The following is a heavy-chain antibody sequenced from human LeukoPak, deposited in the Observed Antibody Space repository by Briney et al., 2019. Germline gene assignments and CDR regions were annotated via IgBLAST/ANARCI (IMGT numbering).Heavy chain of an antibody. V-gene: IGHV1-24*01. J-gene: IGHJ4*02. CDR2: FDPEDGET. D-gene: IGHD6-13*01. Sequence: ASVKVSCKVSGYTLTELSMHWVRQAPGKGLEWMGGFDPEDGETIYAQKFQGRVTMTEDTSTDTAYMELSSLRSEDTAVYYCATDRAVAGCIDYWGQGTLVTVSS. CDR3: ATDRAVAGCIDY. CDR1: GYTLTELS.